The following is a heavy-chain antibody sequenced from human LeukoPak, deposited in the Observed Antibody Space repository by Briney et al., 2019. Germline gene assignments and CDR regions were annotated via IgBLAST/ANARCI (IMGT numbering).Heavy chain of an antibody. D-gene: IGHD3-3*01. CDR3: ARVLGSMLRFLEWFDAFDI. Sequence: GGSLRLSCAASGFIFDDYGMSWVRQAPGKGLEWVSGINWNGGSTGYADSVKGRFTISRDNAKNSLYLQMNSLRAEDTALYYCARVLGSMLRFLEWFDAFDIWGQGTMVTVSS. CDR1: GFIFDDYG. V-gene: IGHV3-20*04. J-gene: IGHJ3*02. CDR2: INWNGGST.